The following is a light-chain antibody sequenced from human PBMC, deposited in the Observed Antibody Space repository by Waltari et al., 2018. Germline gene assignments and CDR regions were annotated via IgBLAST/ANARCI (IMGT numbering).Light chain of an antibody. CDR1: SSDVGGYNL. Sequence: QSALTQPASVSGSPGQSITISCTGTSSDVGGYNLVSWYQQHPGNAPNLMIYDVSNRPAGVSNRSSGSQSGNTASLTISGLQADDEADYYCSSYTSTSTLGVFGTGTRVTVL. V-gene: IGLV2-14*03. CDR3: SSYTSTSTLGV. CDR2: DVS. J-gene: IGLJ1*01.